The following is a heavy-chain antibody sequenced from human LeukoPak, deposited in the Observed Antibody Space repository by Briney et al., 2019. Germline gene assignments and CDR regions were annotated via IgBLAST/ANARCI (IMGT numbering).Heavy chain of an antibody. V-gene: IGHV4-59*01. CDR3: ARAQRGYSYGPIDY. Sequence: SETLSLTCAVYGGSFSGYYWSWIRQPPGKGLEWIGYIYYSGSTNYNPSLKSRVTISVDTSKNQFSLKLSSVTAADTAVYYCARAQRGYSYGPIDYWGQGTLVTVSS. CDR2: IYYSGST. D-gene: IGHD5-18*01. J-gene: IGHJ4*02. CDR1: GGSFSGYY.